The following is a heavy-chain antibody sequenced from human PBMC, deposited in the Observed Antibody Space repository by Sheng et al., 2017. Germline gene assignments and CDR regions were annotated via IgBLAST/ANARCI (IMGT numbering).Heavy chain of an antibody. Sequence: EVQLVESGGGLVQPGGSLRLSCAASGFTFSSYEMNWVRQAPGKGLEWVSYISSSGSTIYYADSVKGRFTISRDNAKNSLYLQMNSLRAEDTAVYYCAREMATELGMDVWGQGTTVTVSS. CDR2: ISSSGSTI. J-gene: IGHJ6*02. V-gene: IGHV3-48*03. CDR3: AREMATELGMDV. CDR1: GFTFSSYE. D-gene: IGHD5-12*01.